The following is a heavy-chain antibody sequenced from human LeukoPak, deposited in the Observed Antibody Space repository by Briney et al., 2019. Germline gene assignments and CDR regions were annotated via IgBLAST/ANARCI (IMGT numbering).Heavy chain of an antibody. CDR3: ARERPRRQTYDFWSGYPDAFDI. CDR2: IHYSGST. CDR1: GDSISSGDYY. D-gene: IGHD3-3*01. Sequence: SQTLSLTCTVSGDSISSGDYYWSWIRQDPGKGLEWIGYIHYSGSTFYNPSLKSRVTMSVDTSKNQFSLKLNSVTAADTAVYYCARERPRRQTYDFWSGYPDAFDIWGQGTMVTVSS. J-gene: IGHJ3*02. V-gene: IGHV4-31*03.